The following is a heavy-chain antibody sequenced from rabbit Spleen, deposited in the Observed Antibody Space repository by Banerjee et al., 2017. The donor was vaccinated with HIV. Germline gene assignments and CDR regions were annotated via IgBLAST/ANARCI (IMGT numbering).Heavy chain of an antibody. D-gene: IGHD4-2*01. V-gene: IGHV1S40*01. Sequence: QSLEESGGDLVKPGASLTLTCTASGFSFSSSDYMCWVRQAPGKGLEWISCIAGSSSGFTYSACWAKGRFTISKTSSTTVTLQMTGLTDADTATYFCARGGYGGHIYTMGLWDPGTLVTVS. CDR2: IAGSSSGFT. CDR3: ARGGYGGHIYTMGL. J-gene: IGHJ4*01. CDR1: GFSFSSSDY.